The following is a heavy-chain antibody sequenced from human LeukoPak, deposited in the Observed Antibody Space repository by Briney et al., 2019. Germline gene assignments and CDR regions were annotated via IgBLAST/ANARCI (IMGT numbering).Heavy chain of an antibody. CDR2: IYYSGST. Sequence: SETLSLTCTVSGGSISSGGYYWSWIRQHPGKGLEWIGYIYYSGSTYYNPSLKSRVTISVDTSKNQFSLKLSSVTAADTAVYYCARDPGGSGSYDYWGQGTLVTVPS. D-gene: IGHD3-10*01. CDR3: ARDPGGSGSYDY. V-gene: IGHV4-31*03. CDR1: GGSISSGGYY. J-gene: IGHJ4*02.